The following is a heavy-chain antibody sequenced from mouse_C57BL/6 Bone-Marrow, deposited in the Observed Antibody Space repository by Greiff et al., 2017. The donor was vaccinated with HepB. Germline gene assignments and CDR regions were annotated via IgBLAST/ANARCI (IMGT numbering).Heavy chain of an antibody. J-gene: IGHJ1*03. CDR3: ASGVGLLRKYFDV. CDR2: IYPSDSET. Sequence: QVHVKQPGAELVRPGSSVKLSCKASGYTFTSYWMDWVKQRPGQGLEWIGNIYPSDSETHYNQKFKDKATLTVDKSSSTAYMQLSSLTSEDSAVYYCASGVGLLRKYFDVWGTGTTVTVSS. V-gene: IGHV1-61*01. D-gene: IGHD2-3*01. CDR1: GYTFTSYW.